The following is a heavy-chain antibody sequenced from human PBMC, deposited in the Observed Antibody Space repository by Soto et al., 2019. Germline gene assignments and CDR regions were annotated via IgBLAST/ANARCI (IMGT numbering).Heavy chain of an antibody. CDR3: AKDTSYSSSWSYFDY. D-gene: IGHD6-13*01. Sequence: PGGSLRLSCAASGFTFSSYAMSWVRQAPGKGLEWVSAISGSGGSTYYADSVKGRFTISRDNSKNTLYLQMNSLRAEDTAVYYCAKDTSYSSSWSYFDYWGQGTLVTVSS. CDR1: GFTFSSYA. V-gene: IGHV3-23*01. J-gene: IGHJ4*02. CDR2: ISGSGGST.